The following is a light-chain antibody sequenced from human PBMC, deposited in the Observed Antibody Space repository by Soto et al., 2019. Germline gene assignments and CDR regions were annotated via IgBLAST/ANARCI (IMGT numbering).Light chain of an antibody. J-gene: IGKJ4*01. CDR1: QSVNY. V-gene: IGKV3-20*01. CDR2: GAS. CDR3: QQYGSSPPIS. Sequence: EIVLTHSAGTLSLSPGERATLSSRASQSVNYLAWYQQKPCQPPRLLIYGASSRAAGIPDRFSGSGSGTDFTLTISGLEPEDFAVYYCQQYGSSPPISFGGGTKVDIK.